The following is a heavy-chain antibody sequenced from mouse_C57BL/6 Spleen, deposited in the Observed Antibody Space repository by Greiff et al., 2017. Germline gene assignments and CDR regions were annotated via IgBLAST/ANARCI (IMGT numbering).Heavy chain of an antibody. D-gene: IGHD1-1*01. CDR3: ARRGYYYGSSYEFAY. J-gene: IGHJ3*01. CDR2: IYPGDGDT. CDR1: GYAFSSYW. V-gene: IGHV1-80*01. Sequence: QVQLKQSGAELVKPGASVKISCKASGYAFSSYWMNWVKQRPGKGLEWIGQIYPGDGDTNYNGKFKGKATLTADKSSSTAYMQLSSLTSEDSAVYFCARRGYYYGSSYEFAYWGQGTLVTVSA.